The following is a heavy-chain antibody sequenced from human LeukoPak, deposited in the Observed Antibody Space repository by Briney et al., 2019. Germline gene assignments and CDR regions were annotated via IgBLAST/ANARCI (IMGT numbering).Heavy chain of an antibody. CDR3: ARYYELGTPGTAYEYMDS. CDR1: GYTFTGYF. J-gene: IGHJ4*02. V-gene: IGHV1-2*02. Sequence: GASVKVSCKASGYTFTGYFMHWVRQAPGQGLEWMGWINPNSGGTSYPQKFQGRVTMTRDTSISTVYMELSSLRSDDTAIYYCARYYELGTPGTAYEYMDSWGQGTLVTVSS. D-gene: IGHD1-1*01. CDR2: INPNSGGT.